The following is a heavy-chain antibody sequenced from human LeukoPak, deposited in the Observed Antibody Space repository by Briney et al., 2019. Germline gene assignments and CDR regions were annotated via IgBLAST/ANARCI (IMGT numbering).Heavy chain of an antibody. CDR2: IDPPSGAP. J-gene: IGHJ4*02. CDR3: ARSGFSTGFYLDF. CDR1: GYTFTGQF. D-gene: IGHD6-19*01. V-gene: IGHV1-2*02. Sequence: GALVKVSCKASGYTFTGQFIHWLRQAPGQGLEWMGWIDPPSGAPHYAQKFQDTITLTRDASIATAYMEVHRLQTDDTAVYYCARSGFSTGFYLDFWGQGTPISVSS.